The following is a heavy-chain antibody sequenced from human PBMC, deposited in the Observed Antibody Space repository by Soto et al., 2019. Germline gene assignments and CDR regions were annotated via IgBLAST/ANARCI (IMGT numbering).Heavy chain of an antibody. D-gene: IGHD3-10*02. CDR1: GFSFSTYW. V-gene: IGHV3-74*01. J-gene: IGHJ6*02. CDR2: INRDGDTT. Sequence: EVQLVESGGGLVQPGGSLRLSCAASGFSFSTYWMHWVRQVPGKGLVWVSRINRDGDTTNYADSVKGRFTISRDNAKNTLYLQLHRESAEAPAEYFCARGSDAGTGYYVYGMDVWGQGTTVSVSS. CDR3: ARGSDAGTGYYVYGMDV.